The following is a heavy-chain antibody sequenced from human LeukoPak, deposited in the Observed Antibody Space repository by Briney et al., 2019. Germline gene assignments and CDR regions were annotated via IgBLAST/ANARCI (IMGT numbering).Heavy chain of an antibody. Sequence: SETLSLTCTVSGYSISSGYYWGWIRQPPGKGLEWIRSIYHSGSTYYNPSLKSRVTISVDTSKNQFSLKLSSVTAADTAVYYCARDLSSGQVYIGYWGQGTLVTVSS. V-gene: IGHV4-38-2*02. D-gene: IGHD6-19*01. CDR1: GYSISSGYY. CDR2: IYHSGST. CDR3: ARDLSSGQVYIGY. J-gene: IGHJ4*02.